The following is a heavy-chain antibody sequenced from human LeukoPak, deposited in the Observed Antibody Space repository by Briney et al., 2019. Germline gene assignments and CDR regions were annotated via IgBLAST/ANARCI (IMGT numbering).Heavy chain of an antibody. CDR2: ISYDGNNK. Sequence: GGSLRLSCASSGFTFSSYAMHWVRPAPGKGLEGEALISYDGNNKYYADSVKGRVTISRDNSKNTLYLQMNSLRAEDTAVYYCTRDPRGPRGGYHGMDVWGQGTTVTVSS. D-gene: IGHD2-15*01. V-gene: IGHV3-30-3*01. CDR3: TRDPRGPRGGYHGMDV. CDR1: GFTFSSYA. J-gene: IGHJ6*02.